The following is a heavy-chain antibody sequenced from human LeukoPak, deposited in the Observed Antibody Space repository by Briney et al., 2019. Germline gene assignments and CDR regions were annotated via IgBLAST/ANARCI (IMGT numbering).Heavy chain of an antibody. CDR2: IRYDGRNK. J-gene: IGHJ4*02. CDR1: GFTFSSYG. Sequence: PGGSLRLSCAASGFTFSSYGMHWVRQAPGKGLEWVAFIRYDGRNKYYADSVKGRFTISRDNSKNTLYLQMNSLGAEDTAVYYCAKDSGSRFYDYVWGSYPEEDYWGQGTLVTVSS. CDR3: AKDSGSRFYDYVWGSYPEEDY. V-gene: IGHV3-30*02. D-gene: IGHD3-16*02.